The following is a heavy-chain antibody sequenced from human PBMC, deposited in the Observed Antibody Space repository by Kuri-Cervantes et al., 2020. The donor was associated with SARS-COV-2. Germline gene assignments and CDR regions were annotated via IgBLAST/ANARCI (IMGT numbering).Heavy chain of an antibody. CDR3: ARWEGYCSSTSCYPRRRVGFDY. D-gene: IGHD2-2*01. J-gene: IGHJ4*02. CDR2: IIPILGIA. Sequence: SVKVSCKASGGTFSSYTISWVRQAPGQGLEWMGRIIPILGIANYAQKFQGRVTMTRDTSTSTVYMELSSLRSEDTAVYYCARWEGYCSSTSCYPRRRVGFDYWGQGTLVTVSS. V-gene: IGHV1-69*02. CDR1: GGTFSSYT.